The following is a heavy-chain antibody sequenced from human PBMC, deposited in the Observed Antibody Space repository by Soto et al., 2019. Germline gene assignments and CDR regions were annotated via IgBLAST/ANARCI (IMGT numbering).Heavy chain of an antibody. CDR3: ARSYDVVGALDI. V-gene: IGHV3-48*02. J-gene: IGHJ3*02. CDR2: ISSSSSTI. Sequence: PGGSLRLSCAASGFTFRDYYMNWVRQAPGKGLEWVSYISSSSSTIYYADSVKGRFTISRDNAKNSLYLQMNSLRDEDTAVYYCARSYDVVGALDIWGQGTMVTVS. D-gene: IGHD1-26*01. CDR1: GFTFRDYY.